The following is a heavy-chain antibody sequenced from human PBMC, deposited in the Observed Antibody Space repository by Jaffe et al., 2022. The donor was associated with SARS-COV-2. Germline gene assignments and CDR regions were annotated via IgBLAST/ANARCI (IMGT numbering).Heavy chain of an antibody. CDR2: ISYSGIS. D-gene: IGHD3-10*01. CDR1: GGSITGYY. CDR3: GRGAAAGVYGWFDP. Sequence: QVQLQESGPGLVKPSETLSLTCTVSGGSITGYYWTWIRQPPGKGLEWIGHISYSGISKYNPSLKSRVTISVDTSNNQFSLKLSSVTAADTAVYYCGRGAAAGVYGWFDPWGQGTLVTVSS. V-gene: IGHV4-59*01. J-gene: IGHJ5*02.